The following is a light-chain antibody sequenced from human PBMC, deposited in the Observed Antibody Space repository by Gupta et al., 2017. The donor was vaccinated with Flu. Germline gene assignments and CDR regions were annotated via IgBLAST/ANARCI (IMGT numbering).Light chain of an antibody. Sequence: ETVLTQSPGTLSLSPGERATLSCRASQSVSSGYLAWYQQKPGQAPRLLIYGASRRATGIPDRFSGSGSGTDFTLTINRLEPEDFAVYYCQQYDGSLFTFGHGTKVDIK. J-gene: IGKJ3*01. CDR2: GAS. CDR1: QSVSSGY. CDR3: QQYDGSLFT. V-gene: IGKV3-20*01.